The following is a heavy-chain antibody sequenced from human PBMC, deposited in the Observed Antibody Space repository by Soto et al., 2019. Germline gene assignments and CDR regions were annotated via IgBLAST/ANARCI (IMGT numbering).Heavy chain of an antibody. J-gene: IGHJ4*02. V-gene: IGHV3-33*01. D-gene: IGHD6-19*01. CDR3: ATSREKQWRVIKSDY. Sequence: ESGGGVVQPGRSLRLSCAASGFTFSSYGMHWVRQAPGKGLEWVAVIWYDGSNKYYADSVKGRFTISRDNSKNTLYLQMNSLRAEDTAVYYCATSREKQWRVIKSDYWGQGTLVTVSS. CDR1: GFTFSSYG. CDR2: IWYDGSNK.